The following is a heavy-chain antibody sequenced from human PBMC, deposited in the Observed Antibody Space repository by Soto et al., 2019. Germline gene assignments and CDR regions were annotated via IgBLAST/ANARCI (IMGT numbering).Heavy chain of an antibody. CDR2: INHSGST. CDR3: ASAYCTNGVCHPDAY. CDR1: GGSFSGYY. V-gene: IGHV4-34*01. J-gene: IGHJ4*02. D-gene: IGHD2-8*01. Sequence: SETLSLTCAVYGGSFSGYYWNWIRQPPGKGLEWIGEINHSGSTNYNPSLKSRVTISVDTSKNQFSLKLSSVTAADTAVYYCASAYCTNGVCHPDAYWGQGTLVTVSS.